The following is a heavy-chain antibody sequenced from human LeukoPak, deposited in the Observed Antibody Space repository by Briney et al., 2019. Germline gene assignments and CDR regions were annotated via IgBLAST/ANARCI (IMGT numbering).Heavy chain of an antibody. CDR1: GFTFSNYA. J-gene: IGHJ4*02. V-gene: IGHV3-23*01. D-gene: IGHD3-9*01. Sequence: GASLRLSCVASGFTFSNYAMSWVRQAPGKGLEWVSAITGSGGNTYYADSVKGRFTISRDNFKNTVFLQMNSLRAEDTAVYYCAKWGDYDVLTGYYVSDYWGQGTLVTVSS. CDR2: ITGSGGNT. CDR3: AKWGDYDVLTGYYVSDY.